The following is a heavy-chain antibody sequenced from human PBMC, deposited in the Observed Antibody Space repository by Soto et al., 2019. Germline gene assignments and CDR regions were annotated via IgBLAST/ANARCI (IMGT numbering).Heavy chain of an antibody. J-gene: IGHJ5*02. D-gene: IGHD2-15*01. Sequence: QVQLHQWGAGLLKPSETLSLTCAVSGESSSDYYYNWIRQPPGKGLEWIGEINRSGSTHYSPSLKSRVTISVDMAKNQFSLKLTSVTAADTAVYYCARGAAYCSGGYCYNWFDPWGQGTLVTVSS. CDR2: INRSGST. V-gene: IGHV4-34*01. CDR3: ARGAAYCSGGYCYNWFDP. CDR1: GESSSDYY.